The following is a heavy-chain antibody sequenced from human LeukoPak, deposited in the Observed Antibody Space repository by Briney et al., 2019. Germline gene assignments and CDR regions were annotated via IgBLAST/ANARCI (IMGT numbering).Heavy chain of an antibody. CDR3: ARGIYYYDSSGYYPFDY. CDR1: GFTFSSYG. V-gene: IGHV3-33*01. CDR2: IWYDGSNK. J-gene: IGHJ4*02. Sequence: EGSLRLSCAASGFTFSSYGMHWVRQAPGKGLEWVAVIWYDGSNKYYADSVKGRFTISRDNSKNTLYLQMNSLRAEDTAVYYCARGIYYYDSSGYYPFDYWGQGTLVTVSS. D-gene: IGHD3-22*01.